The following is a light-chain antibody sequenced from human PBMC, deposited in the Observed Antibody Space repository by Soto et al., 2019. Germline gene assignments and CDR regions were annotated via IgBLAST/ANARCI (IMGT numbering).Light chain of an antibody. V-gene: IGKV3-15*01. J-gene: IGKJ2*01. CDR1: QSVSSN. Sequence: EIVMTQSPATLSVSPGERATLSCRASQSVSSNLAWYQQKPGQAPRLLIYGASTRATGIPARFSGSGSGTDFTLTISRLEPADFAVYYCQQYGSSQYTFGQGTKLEIK. CDR3: QQYGSSQYT. CDR2: GAS.